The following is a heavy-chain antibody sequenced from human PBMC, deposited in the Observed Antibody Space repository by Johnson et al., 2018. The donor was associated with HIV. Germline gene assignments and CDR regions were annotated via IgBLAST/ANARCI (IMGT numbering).Heavy chain of an antibody. CDR3: ASHRSIAADDAFDI. J-gene: IGHJ3*02. Sequence: MQLVESGGGAVRPGGSLRLSCVVSGFTFEDYGMSWVRQAPGKGLEWVSAIYSGGSTYYADSVKGRFTISRDNSKNTLYLQMKSLRAEDTALYYCASHRSIAADDAFDIWGQGTMVTVSS. V-gene: IGHV3-20*04. CDR1: GFTFEDYG. D-gene: IGHD6-13*01. CDR2: IYSGGST.